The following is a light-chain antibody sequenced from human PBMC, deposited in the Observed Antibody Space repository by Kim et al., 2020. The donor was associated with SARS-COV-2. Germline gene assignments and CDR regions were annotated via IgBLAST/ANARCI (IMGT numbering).Light chain of an antibody. V-gene: IGLV2-14*03. CDR1: SSDVGGYNY. CDR3: SSYTSSSTLV. CDR2: DVS. J-gene: IGLJ3*02. Sequence: GQSITISCTGTSSDVGGYNYVSSYQQHPGKAPKLMMYDVSNRPSGVSNRFSGSKSGNTASLTISGLQAEDEADYYCSSYTSSSTLVFGGGTQLTVL.